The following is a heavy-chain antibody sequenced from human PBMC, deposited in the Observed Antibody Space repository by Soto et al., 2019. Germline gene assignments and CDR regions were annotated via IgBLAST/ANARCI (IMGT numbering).Heavy chain of an antibody. J-gene: IGHJ6*02. Sequence: GSLRLSCAASGFTFSSYGMHWVRQAPGKGLEWVAVISYDGSNKYYADSVKGRFTISRDNAKNTLYLQMNSLRAEDTAVYYCASLGRHGWGQGTTVTSP. V-gene: IGHV3-30*03. CDR1: GFTFSSYG. CDR2: ISYDGSNK. CDR3: ASLGRHG. D-gene: IGHD3-16*01.